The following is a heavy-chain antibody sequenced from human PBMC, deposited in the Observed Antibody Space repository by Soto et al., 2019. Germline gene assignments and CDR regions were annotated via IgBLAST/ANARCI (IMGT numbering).Heavy chain of an antibody. CDR2: ISSSSSYI. J-gene: IGHJ5*02. CDR1: GFSLSDYA. V-gene: IGHV3-21*01. Sequence: AGGSLRLSCAASGFSLSDYAMTWVRQAPGKGLEWVSSISSSSSYIYYADSVKGRFTISRDNAKNSLYLQMDSLRAEDTAVYYCARDLRTRVVVINEGYTWGQGTLVTVSS. CDR3: ARDLRTRVVVINEGYT. D-gene: IGHD3-22*01.